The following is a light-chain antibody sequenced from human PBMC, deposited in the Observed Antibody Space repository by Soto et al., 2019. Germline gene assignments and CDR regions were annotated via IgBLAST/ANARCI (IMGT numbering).Light chain of an antibody. CDR3: QQYGNSPPGT. CDR1: QYIGST. Sequence: EIVLTQSPATLSVSPGDRATLSCRASQYIGSTIAWYQQRSGQAPRLLIFDASMRLPTVPARFSATGSGADFTLTISRLEPEDFAVYFCQQYGNSPPGTFGQGTRLEIK. V-gene: IGKV3-15*01. CDR2: DAS. J-gene: IGKJ5*01.